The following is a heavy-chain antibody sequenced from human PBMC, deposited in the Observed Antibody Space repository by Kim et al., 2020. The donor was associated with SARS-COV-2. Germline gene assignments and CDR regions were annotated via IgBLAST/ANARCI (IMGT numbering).Heavy chain of an antibody. CDR1: GGSISSYY. Sequence: SETLSLTCTVSGGSISSYYWIWIRQPPAKGLELIGYIYYSGSTNYNPSPKSRVTISLDTSKNQFSLKLSSVTAADTAVYYCAWERWESGELVVDYRGQGT. V-gene: IGHV4-59*13. D-gene: IGHD1-26*01. CDR3: AWERWESGELVVDY. J-gene: IGHJ4*02. CDR2: IYYSGST.